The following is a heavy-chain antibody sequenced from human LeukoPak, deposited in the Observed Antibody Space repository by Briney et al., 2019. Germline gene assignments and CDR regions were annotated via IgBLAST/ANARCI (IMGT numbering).Heavy chain of an antibody. CDR2: ISGSGGST. Sequence: GGSLRLSCTASGFTFGDYAMTWVRQAPGKGLEWVSAISGSGGSTYYADSVKGRFTISRDNSKNTLYLQMNSLRAEDTAVYYCAKDSEQWLVGFYFDYWGQGTLVTVSS. J-gene: IGHJ4*02. D-gene: IGHD6-19*01. V-gene: IGHV3-23*01. CDR3: AKDSEQWLVGFYFDY. CDR1: GFTFGDYA.